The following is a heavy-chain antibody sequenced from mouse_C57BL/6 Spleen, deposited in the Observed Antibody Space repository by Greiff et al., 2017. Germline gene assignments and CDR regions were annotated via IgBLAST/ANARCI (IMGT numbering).Heavy chain of an antibody. CDR2: ISSGSSTI. D-gene: IGHD2-4*01. V-gene: IGHV5-17*01. CDR3: ARGRLRDYYAMDY. J-gene: IGHJ4*01. CDR1: GFTFSDYG. Sequence: EVQGVESGGGLVKPGGSLKLSCAASGFTFSDYGMHWVRQAPEKGLEWVAYISSGSSTIYYADTVKGRFTISRDNAKNTLFLQMTSLRSEDTAMYYCARGRLRDYYAMDYWGQGTSVTVSS.